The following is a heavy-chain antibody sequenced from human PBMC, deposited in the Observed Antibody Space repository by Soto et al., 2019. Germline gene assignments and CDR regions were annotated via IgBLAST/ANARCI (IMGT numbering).Heavy chain of an antibody. Sequence: QVQLVESGGGLVKPGGSLRLSCAASGFTFSDYYMSWIRQAPGKGLEWVSYISISGSTIYYADSVKGRFTISRDNAKNSLYLQMNSLRAEETAVYYCAREADSSGWTAPAQEDYLGQGTLVTVSS. CDR3: AREADSSGWTAPAQEDY. V-gene: IGHV3-11*01. CDR2: ISISGSTI. J-gene: IGHJ4*02. CDR1: GFTFSDYY. D-gene: IGHD6-19*01.